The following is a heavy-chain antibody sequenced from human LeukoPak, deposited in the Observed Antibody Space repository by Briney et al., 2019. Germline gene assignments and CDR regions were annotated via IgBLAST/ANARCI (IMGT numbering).Heavy chain of an antibody. V-gene: IGHV3-23*01. D-gene: IGHD2-15*01. J-gene: IGHJ4*02. Sequence: GGSLRLSCAASGFTFSSYAMSWVRQAPGKGLEWVSAISGSGGSTYYADSVKGRFTISRDNSKNTLYLQMNSLRAEDTAVYYCAKVVVAATPRFFEETRYYFDYWGQGTLVTVSS. CDR2: ISGSGGST. CDR1: GFTFSSYA. CDR3: AKVVVAATPRFFEETRYYFDY.